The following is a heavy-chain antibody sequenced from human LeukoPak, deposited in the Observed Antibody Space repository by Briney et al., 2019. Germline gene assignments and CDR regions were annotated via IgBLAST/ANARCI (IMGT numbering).Heavy chain of an antibody. Sequence: ASVTVSCKASGYTFTGYYMHWVRQAPGQGLEWMGWINPNSGGTNYAQKFQGRVTMTRDTSISTAYMELSRLRSDDTAVYYCATKGNGYGSGSYDYYYYMDVWGKGTTVTVSS. CDR2: INPNSGGT. J-gene: IGHJ6*03. CDR3: ATKGNGYGSGSYDYYYYMDV. CDR1: GYTFTGYY. D-gene: IGHD3-10*01. V-gene: IGHV1-2*02.